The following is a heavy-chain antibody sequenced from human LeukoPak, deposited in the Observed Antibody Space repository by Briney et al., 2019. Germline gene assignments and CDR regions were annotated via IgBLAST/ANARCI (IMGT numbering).Heavy chain of an antibody. CDR3: ARDTYGE. Sequence: GGSLRLSCAASGFTFSSYSMNWVRQAPGKGLEWVSYISSSSTTIYYADSVKGRFTISRDNAKNSLYLQMNSLGVEDTAVYYCARDTYGEGGQGTLVTVSS. CDR1: GFTFSSYS. J-gene: IGHJ4*02. D-gene: IGHD4-17*01. CDR2: ISSSSTTI. V-gene: IGHV3-48*01.